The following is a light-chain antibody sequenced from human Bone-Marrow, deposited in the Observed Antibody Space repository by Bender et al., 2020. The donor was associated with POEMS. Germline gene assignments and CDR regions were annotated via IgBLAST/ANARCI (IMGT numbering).Light chain of an antibody. CDR1: SSNIGTNP. CDR3: QSYDSSLSGWV. J-gene: IGLJ3*02. CDR2: INN. Sequence: QSVLTQPPSASGTPGQRVTISCSGSSSNIGTNPVNWYQQLPGTAPKLLIYINNQRPSGVPDRFSGSKSGNTASLTISGLRAEDGADYYCQSYDSSLSGWVFGGGTKLTVL. V-gene: IGLV1-44*01.